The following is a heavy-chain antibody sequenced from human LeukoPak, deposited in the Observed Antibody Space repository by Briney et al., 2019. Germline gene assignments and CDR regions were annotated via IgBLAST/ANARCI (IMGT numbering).Heavy chain of an antibody. CDR3: ARDSDYLDYPPDF. CDR2: IKEDGSEK. CDR1: GFTFSSYW. D-gene: IGHD4-17*01. Sequence: GGSLRLSCAASGFTFSSYWMSWVRQAPGKGLEWVANIKEDGSEKYYVDSVKGRFTISRDNAKNSLYVQVNSLRAEDTAVYYCARDSDYLDYPPDFWGQGTLVTVSS. V-gene: IGHV3-7*05. J-gene: IGHJ4*02.